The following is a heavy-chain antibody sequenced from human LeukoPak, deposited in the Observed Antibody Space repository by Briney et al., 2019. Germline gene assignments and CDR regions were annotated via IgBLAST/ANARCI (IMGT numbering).Heavy chain of an antibody. J-gene: IGHJ6*02. CDR2: INWNGGST. Sequence: GGSLRLSCAASGFTFDDYGMSWVRQAPGKGLEWVSGINWNGGSTGYADSVKGRFTISRDNAKNSLYLQMNSLRAEDTALYHCARDLRGYGSPYGMDVWGQGTTVTVSS. D-gene: IGHD5-12*01. V-gene: IGHV3-20*01. CDR1: GFTFDDYG. CDR3: ARDLRGYGSPYGMDV.